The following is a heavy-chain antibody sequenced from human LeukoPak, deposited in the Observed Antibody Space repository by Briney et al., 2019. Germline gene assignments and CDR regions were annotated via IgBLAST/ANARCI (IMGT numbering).Heavy chain of an antibody. Sequence: SQTLSLTCTVSGGSISSSSYYWSWIRQPPGKGLEWIGEINHSGSTNYNPSLKSRVTISVDTSKNQFSLKLSSVTAADTAVYYCARVGYYDFWSGLDFDIWGQGTMVTVSS. D-gene: IGHD3-3*01. V-gene: IGHV4-39*07. CDR3: ARVGYYDFWSGLDFDI. J-gene: IGHJ3*02. CDR1: GGSISSSSYY. CDR2: INHSGST.